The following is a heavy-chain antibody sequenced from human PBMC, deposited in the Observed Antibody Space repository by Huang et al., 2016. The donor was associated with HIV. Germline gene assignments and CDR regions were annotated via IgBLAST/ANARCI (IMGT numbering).Heavy chain of an antibody. J-gene: IGHJ3*02. CDR1: GGIFSRYA. D-gene: IGHD3-9*01. V-gene: IGHV1-69*06. CDR3: AGGSWGPSPDATAWLTESLDI. Sequence: QVQLVQSGAEVKKPGSSVKVSCKASGGIFSRYAINWGREGPGQGLEWVGGIIPSFGSPKYEQKGQRSVTIRADRSTNTAYMTLTSLRSDDTAIYYCAGGSWGPSPDATAWLTESLDIWGQGTMVTVSS. CDR2: IIPSFGSP.